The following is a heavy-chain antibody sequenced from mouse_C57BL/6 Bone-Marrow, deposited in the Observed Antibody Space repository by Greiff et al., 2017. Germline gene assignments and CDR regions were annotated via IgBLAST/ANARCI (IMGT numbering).Heavy chain of an antibody. V-gene: IGHV1-69*01. CDR2: IDPSDSYT. CDR1: GYTFTSYW. D-gene: IGHD1-1*01. Sequence: VQLQQPGAELVMPGASVKLSCKASGYTFTSYWMHWVKQRPGQGLEWIGEIDPSDSYTNYNQKFKGKSTLTVDKSSSTAYMQLSSLTSEDSAVYYCASSSYGYCDVWGTGTTVTVSS. J-gene: IGHJ1*03. CDR3: ASSSYGYCDV.